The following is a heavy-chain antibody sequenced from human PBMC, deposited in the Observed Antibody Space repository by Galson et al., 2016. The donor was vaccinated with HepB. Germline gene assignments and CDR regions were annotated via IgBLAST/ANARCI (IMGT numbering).Heavy chain of an antibody. D-gene: IGHD3-3*01. V-gene: IGHV4-31*03. CDR3: ASSKYDFWGGPRYYHGLDV. CDR2: IYYSGTT. J-gene: IGHJ6*02. Sequence: TLSLTCTISGGSIHSGAYYWTWIRQRPGKALEWVGYIYYSGTTYSNPSLKSRLSISIDTSKNQFSLNLTSVSAADTAIYYCASSKYDFWGGPRYYHGLDVWGQGTTVTVSS. CDR1: GGSIHSGAYY.